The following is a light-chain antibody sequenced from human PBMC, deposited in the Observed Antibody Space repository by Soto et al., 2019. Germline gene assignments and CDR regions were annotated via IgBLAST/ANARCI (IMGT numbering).Light chain of an antibody. CDR1: QTISSW. CDR2: KAS. CDR3: QQVESYPST. Sequence: DIQMTQSPSTLSGSVGDRVTITCRASQTISSWLAWYQQKPGKAPKLLIYKASTLKSGVPSRFSGSGSGTELTITISSLQPDDCETYYCQQVESYPSTFGGGTKVDIK. V-gene: IGKV1-5*03. J-gene: IGKJ4*01.